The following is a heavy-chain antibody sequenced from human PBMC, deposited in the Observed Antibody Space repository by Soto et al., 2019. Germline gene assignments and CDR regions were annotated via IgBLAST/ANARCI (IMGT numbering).Heavy chain of an antibody. Sequence: SETLSLTCTVSGGSISSGGYYWSWIRQHPGKGLEWIGYIYYSGSTYYNPSLKSRVTISVDTSKNQFSLKLSSVTAADTAVYYCARVLGIYYDSSGYYFDYWGQGTLVTVSS. CDR3: ARVLGIYYDSSGYYFDY. J-gene: IGHJ4*02. CDR1: GGSISSGGYY. V-gene: IGHV4-31*03. D-gene: IGHD3-22*01. CDR2: IYYSGST.